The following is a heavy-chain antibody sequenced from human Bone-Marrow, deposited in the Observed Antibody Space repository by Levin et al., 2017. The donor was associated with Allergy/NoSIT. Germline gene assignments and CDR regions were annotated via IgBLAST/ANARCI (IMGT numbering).Heavy chain of an antibody. V-gene: IGHV3-13*01. CDR2: IGTAGDT. D-gene: IGHD5-18*01. CDR3: ARYNYEYNALDI. Sequence: ASVKVSCEASGFTFRTHDMHWVRQGTGKGLEWVSTIGTAGDTYYPDSVRGRFTISRENAKNSLYLQMHGLSAGDTAVYYCARYNYEYNALDIWGQGTMVTVSS. CDR1: GFTFRTHD. J-gene: IGHJ3*02.